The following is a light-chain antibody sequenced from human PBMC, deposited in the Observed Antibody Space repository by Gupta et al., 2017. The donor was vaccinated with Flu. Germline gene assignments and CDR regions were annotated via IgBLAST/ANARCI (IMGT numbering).Light chain of an antibody. CDR2: DAS. CDR3: QHRDHCPPWT. Sequence: EIVLTQSPATLSLSPGQRATLSCRASQSISSYLAWYQQKPGQAPRLLIYDASNRDTGLPARFCGSGFGKNVTLTSSSREEEDFAGYYSQHRDHCPPWTFGHGTKVEIK. V-gene: IGKV3-11*01. CDR1: QSISSY. J-gene: IGKJ1*01.